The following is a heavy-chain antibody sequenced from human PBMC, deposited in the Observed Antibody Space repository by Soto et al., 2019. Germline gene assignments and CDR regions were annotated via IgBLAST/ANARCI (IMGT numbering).Heavy chain of an antibody. CDR3: ARERERENYYYYGMDV. J-gene: IGHJ6*02. CDR1: GYTFTSYY. CDR2: INPSGGST. Sequence: GASVKVSCKASGYTFTSYYMHWVQQAPGQGLEWMGIINPSGGSTSYAQKFQGRVTMTRDTSTSTVYMELSSLRSEDTAVYYCARERERENYYYYGMDVWGQGTTVTSP. V-gene: IGHV1-46*01.